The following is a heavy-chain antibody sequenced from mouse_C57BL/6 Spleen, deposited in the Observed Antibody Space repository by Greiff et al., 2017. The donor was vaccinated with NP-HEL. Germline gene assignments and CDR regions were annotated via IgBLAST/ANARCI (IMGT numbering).Heavy chain of an antibody. CDR3: ARLLPHFDY. Sequence: EVKLMESGGDLVKPGGSLKLSCAASGFTFSSYGMSWVRQTPDKRLEWVATISSGGSYTYYPDSVKGRFTISRDNAKNTLYLQMSSLKSEDTAMYYCARLLPHFDYWGQGTTLTVSS. J-gene: IGHJ2*01. D-gene: IGHD2-12*01. V-gene: IGHV5-6*01. CDR1: GFTFSSYG. CDR2: ISSGGSYT.